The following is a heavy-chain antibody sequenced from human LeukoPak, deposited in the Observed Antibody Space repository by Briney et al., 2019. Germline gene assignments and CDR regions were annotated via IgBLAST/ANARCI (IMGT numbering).Heavy chain of an antibody. Sequence: GASVKVSCKASGYTFTSYGISWVRQAPGQGLEWMGWISAYAQKFQGRVTMTTDTSTSTAYMELRSLRSDDTAVYYCARRLNYYDSSGYYEGFYFDYWGQGTLVIVSS. J-gene: IGHJ4*02. D-gene: IGHD3-22*01. CDR3: ARRLNYYDSSGYYEGFYFDY. V-gene: IGHV1-18*01. CDR2: ISAY. CDR1: GYTFTSYG.